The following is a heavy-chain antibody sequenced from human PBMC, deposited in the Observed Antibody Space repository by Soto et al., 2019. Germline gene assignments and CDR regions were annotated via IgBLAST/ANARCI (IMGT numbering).Heavy chain of an antibody. D-gene: IGHD3-22*01. CDR2: IWYDGNKK. Sequence: GGSLRLSCAASGFTFSSNGMHWVRQAPGKGLEWVAVIWYDGNKKYYGDSVRGRFTISRDNSKNTLYLEMNSLRAEDTAVYYCVVDTSGLLDYWGQGTQVTVS. V-gene: IGHV3-33*03. CDR3: VVDTSGLLDY. CDR1: GFTFSSNG. J-gene: IGHJ4*02.